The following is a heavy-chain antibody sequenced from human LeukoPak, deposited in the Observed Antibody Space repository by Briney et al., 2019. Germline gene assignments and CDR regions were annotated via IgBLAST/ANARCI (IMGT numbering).Heavy chain of an antibody. D-gene: IGHD3-22*01. CDR2: IRYDGSNK. Sequence: GGSLRLSCAASGFAFSRYGMHWVRQAPGKGLEWVAFIRYDGSNKYYADSVKGRFTISRDNSKNTLYLQMNSLRAEDTAVYYCAKSANYYDSSGYLYYFDYWGQGTLVTVSS. V-gene: IGHV3-30*02. CDR3: AKSANYYDSSGYLYYFDY. J-gene: IGHJ4*02. CDR1: GFAFSRYG.